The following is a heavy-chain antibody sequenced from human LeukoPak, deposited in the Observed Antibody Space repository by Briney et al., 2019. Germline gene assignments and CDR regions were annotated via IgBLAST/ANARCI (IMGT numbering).Heavy chain of an antibody. CDR2: INSGNSNT. CDR3: ARDGGSSSRSFDY. Sequence: KPGASVKVSCKASGYTLSQYAMHWVRQAPGQRPEWMGWINSGNSNTKYDQKFQGRVTMTRDTSTSTVYMELSSLRSEDTAVYYCARDGGSSSRSFDYWGQGTLVTVSS. V-gene: IGHV1-3*04. CDR1: GYTLSQYA. J-gene: IGHJ4*02. D-gene: IGHD6-13*01.